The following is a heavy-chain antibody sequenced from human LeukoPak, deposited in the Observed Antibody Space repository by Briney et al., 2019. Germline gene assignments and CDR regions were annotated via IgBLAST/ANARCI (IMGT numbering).Heavy chain of an antibody. J-gene: IGHJ3*02. CDR1: GGSISSGGYS. CDR3: ARGDYVNAFDI. Sequence: SETLSLTCAVSGGSISSGGYSWSWIRQPPGKGLEWIGYIYHSGSTYYNPSLKSRVTISVDRSKNQFSLKLSSVTAADTAVYYCARGDYVNAFDIWGQGTMVTVSS. V-gene: IGHV4-30-2*01. D-gene: IGHD4-17*01. CDR2: IYHSGST.